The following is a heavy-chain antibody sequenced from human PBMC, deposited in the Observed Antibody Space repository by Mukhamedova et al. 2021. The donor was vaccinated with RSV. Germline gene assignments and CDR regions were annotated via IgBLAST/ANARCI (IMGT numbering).Heavy chain of an antibody. CDR3: AAEYTSPNTGSYYRMDV. D-gene: IGHD6-6*01. V-gene: IGHV3-53*01. Sequence: SSGINAEYADSVKGRFTISRDNSKNTLFLQMNSLRVEDTAVYYCAAEYTSPNTGSYYRMDVWGQGTTATVSS. CDR2: SSGINA. J-gene: IGHJ6*02.